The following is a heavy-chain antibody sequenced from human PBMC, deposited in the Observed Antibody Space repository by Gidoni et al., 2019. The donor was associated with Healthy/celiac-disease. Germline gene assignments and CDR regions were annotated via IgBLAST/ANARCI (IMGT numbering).Heavy chain of an antibody. J-gene: IGHJ6*03. CDR3: ARDPSPDIVVVPAANDYYYYMDV. Sequence: EVQLVESGGGLVKPGGSLRLSCAASGFTFSSYTMNWVRLAPGKGLEWVSSISSSSSYIYYADSVKGRFTISRDNAKNSLYLQMNSLRAEDTAVYYCARDPSPDIVVVPAANDYYYYMDVWGKGTTVTVSS. V-gene: IGHV3-21*01. CDR2: ISSSSSYI. D-gene: IGHD2-2*01. CDR1: GFTFSSYT.